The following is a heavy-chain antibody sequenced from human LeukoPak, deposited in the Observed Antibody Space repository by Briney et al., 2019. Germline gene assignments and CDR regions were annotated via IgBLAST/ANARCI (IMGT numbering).Heavy chain of an antibody. V-gene: IGHV3-30*02. CDR2: IRTDGSID. D-gene: IGHD2-2*02. CDR3: ASLGCSSTSCYNY. J-gene: IGHJ4*02. Sequence: PGGSLRLSCAASGFSFGFYGLHWVRQAPGKGLEWVAFIRTDGSIDYYADSVRGRFTISRDNAKNSLYLQMNSLRAEDTAVYYCASLGCSSTSCYNYWGQGTLVTVSS. CDR1: GFSFGFYG.